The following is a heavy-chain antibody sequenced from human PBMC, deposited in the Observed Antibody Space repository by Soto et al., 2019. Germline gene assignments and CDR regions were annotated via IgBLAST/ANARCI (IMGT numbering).Heavy chain of an antibody. CDR3: ATSYDSSGYDY. D-gene: IGHD3-22*01. CDR1: GFTFSSYA. CDR2: LSGSGIST. Sequence: VGSLRLSCAAFGFTFSSYAMSWVRQAPGKGLEWVSALSGSGISTYYADTVKGRFTSSRDSSRNTLYLQMNSLRAEDTAVYYCATSYDSSGYDYWGQGTLVTVSS. J-gene: IGHJ4*02. V-gene: IGHV3-23*01.